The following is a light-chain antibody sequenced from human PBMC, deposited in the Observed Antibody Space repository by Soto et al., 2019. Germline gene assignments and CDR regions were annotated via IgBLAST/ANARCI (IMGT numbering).Light chain of an antibody. CDR2: AAS. CDR3: QQLDSYPFT. CDR1: QGISRY. J-gene: IGKJ3*01. Sequence: DIQLTQSPSFLSASVGDRVTISCRASQGISRYLAWYQQKPAKAPKLLIYAASTLQRGVPSRFSDSGSGTEFTLTISILQPGDFATYYCQQLDSYPFTFGPGTKVDVK. V-gene: IGKV1-9*01.